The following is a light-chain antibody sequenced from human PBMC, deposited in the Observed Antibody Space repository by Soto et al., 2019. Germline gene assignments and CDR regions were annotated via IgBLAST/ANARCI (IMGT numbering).Light chain of an antibody. CDR3: SSYTSSSPLV. CDR2: DVT. J-gene: IGLJ1*01. V-gene: IGLV2-14*01. Sequence: QSALTQPAFVSGSPGQSITISCTGTNSGVGGYNFVSWYQQHPGKVPKLMIYDVTNRPSRVYNRFSGSKSGNTASLTISGLQAEDEADYYCSSYTSSSPLVFGTGTKLTVL. CDR1: NSGVGGYNF.